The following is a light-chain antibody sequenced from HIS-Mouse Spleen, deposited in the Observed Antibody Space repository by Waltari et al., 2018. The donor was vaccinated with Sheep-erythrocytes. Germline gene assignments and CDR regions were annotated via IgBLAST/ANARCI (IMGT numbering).Light chain of an antibody. CDR1: SSDFAVSNY. J-gene: IGLJ1*01. CDR2: DVS. CDR3: CSYAGSYNHV. V-gene: IGLV2-11*01. Sequence: QSALTQPRPVSGSPGQSVTIPCTETSSDFAVSNYVAWYQQHPGKAPKLMIYDVSKRPSGVPDRFSGSKSGNTASLTISGLQAEDEADYYCCSYAGSYNHVFATGTKVTVL.